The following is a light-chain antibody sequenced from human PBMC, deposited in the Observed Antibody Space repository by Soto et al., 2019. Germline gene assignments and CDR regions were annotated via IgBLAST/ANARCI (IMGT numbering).Light chain of an antibody. J-gene: IGKJ3*01. CDR3: QQRYNWGVA. CDR2: DTS. CDR1: QSVSSN. Sequence: EIVMTQSPATLSVSPGERVTLSCRASQSVSSNLAWYQQKPGQAPRLLISDTSKRAAGIPARFSGSGSGTDFTLTISSLEPEDFAVYYCQQRYNWGVAFGPGTKVDIK. V-gene: IGKV3-11*01.